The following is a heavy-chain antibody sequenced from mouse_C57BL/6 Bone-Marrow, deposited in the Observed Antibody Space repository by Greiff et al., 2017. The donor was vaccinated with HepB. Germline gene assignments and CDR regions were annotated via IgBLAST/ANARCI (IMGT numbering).Heavy chain of an antibody. CDR3: ARRYYGSSRFAY. V-gene: IGHV1-81*01. D-gene: IGHD1-1*01. CDR1: GYTFTSYG. J-gene: IGHJ3*01. CDR2: IYPRSGNT. Sequence: QVQLQQSGAELARPGASVKLSCKASGYTFTSYGISWVKQRTGQGLEWIGEIYPRSGNTYYNEKFKGKATLTADKPSSTAYMELRSLTSEDSAVYFCARRYYGSSRFAYWGQGTLVTVSA.